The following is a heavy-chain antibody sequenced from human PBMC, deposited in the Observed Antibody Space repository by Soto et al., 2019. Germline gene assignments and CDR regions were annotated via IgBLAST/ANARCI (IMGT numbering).Heavy chain of an antibody. CDR3: ARRDYGDSD. CDR2: INHSGST. CDR1: GGSFSGYY. V-gene: IGHV4-34*01. D-gene: IGHD4-17*01. J-gene: IGHJ4*02. Sequence: LSLTCAVYGGSFSGYYWSWIRQPPGKGLEWIGEINHSGSTNYNPSLKSRVTISVDTSKNQFSLKLSSVTAADTAVYYCARRDYGDSDWGQGTLVTVSS.